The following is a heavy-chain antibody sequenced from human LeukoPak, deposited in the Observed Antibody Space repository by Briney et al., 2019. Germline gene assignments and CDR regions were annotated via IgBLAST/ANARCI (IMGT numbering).Heavy chain of an antibody. J-gene: IGHJ3*02. D-gene: IGHD3-9*01. CDR1: GFTFDDYA. V-gene: IGHV3-9*01. CDR3: AKEETTYDIPPLDI. Sequence: GGSLILSCAASGFTFDDYAMHWVRQAPGKGLEWVSGISWNSGSIGYADSVKGRFTISRDNAKNSLYLQMNSLRAEDTALYYFAKEETTYDIPPLDIWGQGTMVTVSS. CDR2: ISWNSGSI.